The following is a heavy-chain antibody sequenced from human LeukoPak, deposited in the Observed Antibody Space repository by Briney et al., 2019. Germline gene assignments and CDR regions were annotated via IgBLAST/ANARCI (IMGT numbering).Heavy chain of an antibody. Sequence: GESLKISCKASGYSFNHYWIAWVRQMPGKGPEWMGRIDPRDSYTNYSPSFQGHVTISVDRSLSTVYLEWTTLKASDSALYYCARLYCGGDCPPDYWGQGTRVTVSS. J-gene: IGHJ4*02. D-gene: IGHD2-21*02. CDR3: ARLYCGGDCPPDY. CDR2: IDPRDSYT. CDR1: GYSFNHYW. V-gene: IGHV5-10-1*01.